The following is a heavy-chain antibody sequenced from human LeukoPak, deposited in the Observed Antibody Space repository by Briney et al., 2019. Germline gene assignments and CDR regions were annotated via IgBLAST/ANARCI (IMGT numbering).Heavy chain of an antibody. V-gene: IGHV3-30*18. Sequence: GGSLRLPCAASGFTFSGYGIHWVRQAPGKGLEWVAVISYDGSNKYYADSVKGRFTISRDNSRNTLFLQMNSLRAEDTAVYYCAKNGVEWPYYYYYYMDVWGKGTTVTISS. CDR1: GFTFSGYG. CDR2: ISYDGSNK. D-gene: IGHD2-8*01. CDR3: AKNGVEWPYYYYYYMDV. J-gene: IGHJ6*03.